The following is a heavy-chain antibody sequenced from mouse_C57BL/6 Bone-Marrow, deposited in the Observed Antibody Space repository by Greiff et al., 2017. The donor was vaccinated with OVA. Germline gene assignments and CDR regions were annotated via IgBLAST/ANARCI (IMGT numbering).Heavy chain of an antibody. D-gene: IGHD2-5*01. CDR3: ARHAYYSNPWFAY. Sequence: EVKLMESGGDLVKPGGSLKLSCAASGFTFSSYGMSWVRQTPDKRLEWVATISSGGSYTYYPDSVKGRFTISRDNAKNTLYLQMSSLKSEDTAMYYCARHAYYSNPWFAYWGQGTLVTVSA. CDR1: GFTFSSYG. J-gene: IGHJ3*01. V-gene: IGHV5-6*01. CDR2: ISSGGSYT.